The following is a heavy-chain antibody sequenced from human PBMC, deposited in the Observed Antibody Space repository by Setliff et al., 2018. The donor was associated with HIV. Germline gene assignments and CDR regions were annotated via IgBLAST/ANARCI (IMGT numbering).Heavy chain of an antibody. CDR1: GYSISSGYY. CDR2: IYNSGST. V-gene: IGHV4-38-2*02. CDR3: AREDSSYHYFDY. Sequence: PSETLSLTCAVSGYSISSGYYWGWIRQPPGKGLEWIGSIYNSGSTYYNPSLKSRVTISVDTSKNQFSLKLTSVTAADTAVYYWAREDSSYHYFDYWGQGRLVTVSS. D-gene: IGHD6-6*01. J-gene: IGHJ4*02.